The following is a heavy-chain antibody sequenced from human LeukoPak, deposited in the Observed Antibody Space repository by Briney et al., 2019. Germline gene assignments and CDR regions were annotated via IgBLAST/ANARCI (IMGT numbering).Heavy chain of an antibody. Sequence: GESLKISCKGSGYSFTSYWIGWVRQMPGKGLEWMGIIYPGDSDTRYSPSFQGQVTISADKSISTAYLQWSSLKASDTAMYYCARHPRGNCSSTSCYTSSWFDPWGQGTLVTVSS. CDR1: GYSFTSYW. CDR3: ARHPRGNCSSTSCYTSSWFDP. CDR2: IYPGDSDT. J-gene: IGHJ5*02. D-gene: IGHD2-2*02. V-gene: IGHV5-51*01.